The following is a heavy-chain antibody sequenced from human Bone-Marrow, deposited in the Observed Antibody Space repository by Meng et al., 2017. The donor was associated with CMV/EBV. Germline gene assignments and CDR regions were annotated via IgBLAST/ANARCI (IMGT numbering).Heavy chain of an antibody. V-gene: IGHV4-39*01. CDR2: ISYSGTT. Sequence: SETLSLTCSVSGGSLRRGTYYWGWIRQPPGKGPEWIGSISYSGTTYYNPSLKSRVTISIDTSRKQFSLKLSSVTAADTAVYYCARHALGIVTLGWFDPWGQRTLVTVSS. D-gene: IGHD3-22*01. CDR1: GGSLRRGTYY. CDR3: ARHALGIVTLGWFDP. J-gene: IGHJ5*02.